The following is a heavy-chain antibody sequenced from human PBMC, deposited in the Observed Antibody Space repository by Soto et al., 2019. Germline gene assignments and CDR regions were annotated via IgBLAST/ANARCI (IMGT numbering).Heavy chain of an antibody. CDR2: ISSSGSTI. Sequence: GGSLRLSCAASGFTFSDYYMSWIRQAPGKGLEWVSYISSSGSTIYYADSVKGRFTISRDNAKNSLYLQMNSLRAEDTAVYYCARERTDDYGDYVLSFFDYWGQGTLVTVSS. J-gene: IGHJ4*02. CDR3: ARERTDDYGDYVLSFFDY. V-gene: IGHV3-11*01. D-gene: IGHD4-17*01. CDR1: GFTFSDYY.